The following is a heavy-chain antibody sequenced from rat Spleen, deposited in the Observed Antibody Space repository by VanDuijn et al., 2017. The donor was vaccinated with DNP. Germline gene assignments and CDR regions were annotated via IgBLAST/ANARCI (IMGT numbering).Heavy chain of an antibody. CDR3: ARRRYGYGLFDY. D-gene: IGHD1-7*01. CDR2: IIYEGTKT. J-gene: IGHJ2*01. V-gene: IGHV5S10*01. Sequence: EVQLVESGGGLVQPGNSLKLSCAASGLTFSDYHMAWVRQAPKRGLEWVATIIYEGTKTYYRDSVKGRFTISRDTAKSTLYLQMNSLRSEDTATYYCARRRYGYGLFDYWGQGVMVTVSS. CDR1: GLTFSDYH.